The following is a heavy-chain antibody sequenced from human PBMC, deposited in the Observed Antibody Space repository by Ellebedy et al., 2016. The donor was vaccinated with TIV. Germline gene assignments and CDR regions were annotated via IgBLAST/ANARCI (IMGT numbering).Heavy chain of an antibody. J-gene: IGHJ6*03. CDR2: INPSGGST. V-gene: IGHV1-46*01. Sequence: ASVKVSXKASGYTFTGYYMHWVRQAPGQGLEWMGIINPSGGSTSYAQKFQERVTITRDMSTSTAYMELSSLRSEDTAVYYCAAAGDIVVVPANYYYYYMDVWGKGTTVTVSS. CDR3: AAAGDIVVVPANYYYYYMDV. CDR1: GYTFTGYY. D-gene: IGHD2-2*01.